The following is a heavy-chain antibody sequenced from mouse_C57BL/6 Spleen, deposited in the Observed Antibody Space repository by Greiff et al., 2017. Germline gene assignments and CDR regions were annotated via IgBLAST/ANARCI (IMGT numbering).Heavy chain of an antibody. CDR1: GYTFTSYW. Sequence: QVQLQQPGAELVKPGASVKMSCKASGYTFTSYWITWVKQRPGQGLEWIGDIYPGSGSTNYNEKFKSKATLTVDTSSSTAYMQLSSLTSEDSAVYYCARWGEDITPVVSYAMDYWGQGTSVTVSS. D-gene: IGHD1-1*01. CDR2: IYPGSGST. J-gene: IGHJ4*01. V-gene: IGHV1-55*01. CDR3: ARWGEDITPVVSYAMDY.